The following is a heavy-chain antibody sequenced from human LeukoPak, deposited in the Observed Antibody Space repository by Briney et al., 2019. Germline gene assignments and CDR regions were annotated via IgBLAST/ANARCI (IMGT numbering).Heavy chain of an antibody. Sequence: EASVKVSCKVSGFTLTELSVHWVRQAPGKGLEWMGGFDPEDGETSYAQNFQGRVTMTEDTSTDTAYMELSSLGSEDTAVYYCATRGSVLRYFDWSIDYWGQGTLVTVSS. J-gene: IGHJ4*02. V-gene: IGHV1-24*01. CDR1: GFTLTELS. D-gene: IGHD3-9*01. CDR2: FDPEDGET. CDR3: ATRGSVLRYFDWSIDY.